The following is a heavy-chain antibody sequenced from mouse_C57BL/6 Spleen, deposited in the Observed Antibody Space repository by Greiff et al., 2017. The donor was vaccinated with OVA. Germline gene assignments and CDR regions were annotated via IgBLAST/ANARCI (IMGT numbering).Heavy chain of an antibody. CDR1: GYSITSGYY. D-gene: IGHD1-1*01. Sequence: EVKLQESGPGLVKPSQSLSLTCSVTGYSITSGYYWNWIRQFPGNKLEWMGYISYDGSNNYNPSLKNRISITRDTSKNQFFLKLNSVTTEDTATYYCARGVTTVVEEDWFAYWGQGTLVTVSA. J-gene: IGHJ3*01. CDR2: ISYDGSN. CDR3: ARGVTTVVEEDWFAY. V-gene: IGHV3-6*01.